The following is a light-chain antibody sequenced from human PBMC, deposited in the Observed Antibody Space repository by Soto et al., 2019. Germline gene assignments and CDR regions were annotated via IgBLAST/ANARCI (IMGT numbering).Light chain of an antibody. J-gene: IGKJ1*01. Sequence: DIQMTQSPSSLSASVGDRVTITCRASQSISNYLNWYQQKPGKAPKLLIYAASSLQSGVPSRFSGSGSGTDFTITISSLQPEDFENYYCQQSYITPWTFGQGTKVEIK. V-gene: IGKV1-39*01. CDR2: AAS. CDR1: QSISNY. CDR3: QQSYITPWT.